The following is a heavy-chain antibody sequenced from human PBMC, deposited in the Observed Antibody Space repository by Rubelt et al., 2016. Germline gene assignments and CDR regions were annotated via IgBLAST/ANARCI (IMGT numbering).Heavy chain of an antibody. V-gene: IGHV2-5*02. D-gene: IGHD3-10*01. CDR3: AHRVRWFGEPAFDY. CDR1: GFSLSTSGVG. J-gene: IGHJ4*02. Sequence: QITLKESGPTLVKPTQTLTLTCTFSGFSLSTSGVGVGWIRQPPGKALEWLALIYWDDDKRYSQSLKSRLTITKETAKNQVVRTMTNMDPVETATDYGAHRVRWFGEPAFDYWGQGTLVTVSS. CDR2: IYWDDDK.